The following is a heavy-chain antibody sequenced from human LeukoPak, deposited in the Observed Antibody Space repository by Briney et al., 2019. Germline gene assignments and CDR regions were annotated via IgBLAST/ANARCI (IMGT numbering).Heavy chain of an antibody. Sequence: SVKVSCKASGGTFSSYAISWVRQAPGQGLEWMGGIIPIFGTANYAQKFQGRVTITADKSTSTAYMELSSLRSEDTAVYYCARVRDGYNDAYDIWGQGTMVTVPS. CDR2: IIPIFGTA. V-gene: IGHV1-69*06. CDR3: ARVRDGYNDAYDI. J-gene: IGHJ3*02. D-gene: IGHD5-24*01. CDR1: GGTFSSYA.